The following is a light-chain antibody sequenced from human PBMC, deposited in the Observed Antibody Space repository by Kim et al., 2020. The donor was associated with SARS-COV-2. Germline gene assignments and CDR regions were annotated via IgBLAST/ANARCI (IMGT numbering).Light chain of an antibody. CDR1: HSVNSNY. CDR2: GAS. Sequence: LSPGERATLPCRASHSVNSNYLAWYQQKPGQAPRVLIYGASTRATGVPDRFGGSGSGTDFTLTITRLEPEDFAVYFCKQYGSSPRTFGQGTKLEI. J-gene: IGKJ2*01. V-gene: IGKV3-20*01. CDR3: KQYGSSPRT.